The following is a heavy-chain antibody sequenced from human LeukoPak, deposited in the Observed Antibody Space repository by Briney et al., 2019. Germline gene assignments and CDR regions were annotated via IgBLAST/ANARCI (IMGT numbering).Heavy chain of an antibody. Sequence: ASVKVSCKASGYTFTSYDINWVRQATGQGLEWMGWMNPNSGNTGYAQKFQGRVTITRNTSISTAYMELSSVRSEDTAAYYCARESYGGKYYYYYMDVWGKGTTVTVSS. CDR2: MNPNSGNT. V-gene: IGHV1-8*03. CDR1: GYTFTSYD. D-gene: IGHD4-23*01. J-gene: IGHJ6*03. CDR3: ARESYGGKYYYYYMDV.